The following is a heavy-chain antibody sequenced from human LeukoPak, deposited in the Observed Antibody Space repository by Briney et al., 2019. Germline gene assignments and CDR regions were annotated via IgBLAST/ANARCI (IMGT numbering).Heavy chain of an antibody. V-gene: IGHV4-4*02. CDR2: IYHSGST. CDR1: GGSISSSNW. J-gene: IGHJ6*03. Sequence: PSETLSLTCAVSGGSISSSNWWSWVRQPPGKGLEWIGEIYHSGSTNYNPSLKSRVTISVDKSKNQFSLKLSSVTAADTAVYYCARAVFWSGNILNWYYYYYMDVWGKGTTVTVSS. CDR3: ARAVFWSGNILNWYYYYYMDV. D-gene: IGHD3-3*01.